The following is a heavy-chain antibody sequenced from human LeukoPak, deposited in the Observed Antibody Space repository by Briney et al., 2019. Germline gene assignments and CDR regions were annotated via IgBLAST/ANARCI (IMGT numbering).Heavy chain of an antibody. J-gene: IGHJ4*02. CDR2: INPNSGGT. Sequence: ASVKVPCKASGYTFTSYGISWVRQAPGQGLEWMGWINPNSGGTNYAQKFQGRVTMTRDTSISTAYMELSRLRSDDTAVYYCARGSVTLWRESGVFDYWGQGTLVTVSS. CDR3: ARGSVTLWRESGVFDY. V-gene: IGHV1-2*02. CDR1: GYTFTSYG. D-gene: IGHD4-17*01.